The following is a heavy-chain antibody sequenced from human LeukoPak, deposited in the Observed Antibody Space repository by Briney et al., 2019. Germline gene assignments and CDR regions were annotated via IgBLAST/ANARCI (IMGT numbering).Heavy chain of an antibody. Sequence: GASVKVSCKASGGTLSSYAISWVRQAPGQGLEWMGGIIPIFGTANYAQKFQGRVTITADESTSTAYMELSSLRSEDTAVYYCATRRRSSSSRSRYYGMDVWGQGTTVTVSS. CDR1: GGTLSSYA. V-gene: IGHV1-69*13. J-gene: IGHJ6*02. D-gene: IGHD6-13*01. CDR3: ATRRRSSSSRSRYYGMDV. CDR2: IIPIFGTA.